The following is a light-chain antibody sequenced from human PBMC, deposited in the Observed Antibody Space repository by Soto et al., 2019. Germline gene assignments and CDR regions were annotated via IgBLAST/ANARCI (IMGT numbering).Light chain of an antibody. V-gene: IGKV3-20*01. Sequence: EIVLTQSPGTLSLSPGERATLSCRASQSVNRNYLAWYQQKPGQAPRLLIYGASNRATGIPDRFSGSGSETDFTLTISRLEPEDFAVYYCQQYGSSGTFGQGTKVDIK. CDR2: GAS. CDR1: QSVNRNY. CDR3: QQYGSSGT. J-gene: IGKJ1*01.